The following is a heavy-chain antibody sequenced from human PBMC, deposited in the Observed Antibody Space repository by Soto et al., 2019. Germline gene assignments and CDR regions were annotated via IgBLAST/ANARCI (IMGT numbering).Heavy chain of an antibody. CDR3: ARYQLLLATFDY. J-gene: IGHJ4*02. CDR2: ISGSGGST. Sequence: GSLRLSCAASGFTFSSYAMSWVRQAPGKGLEWVSAISGSGGSTYYADSVKGRFTISRDNSKNTLYLQMNSLRAEDTAVYYCARYQLLLATFDYWGQGTLVTVSS. CDR1: GFTFSSYA. V-gene: IGHV3-23*01. D-gene: IGHD2-2*01.